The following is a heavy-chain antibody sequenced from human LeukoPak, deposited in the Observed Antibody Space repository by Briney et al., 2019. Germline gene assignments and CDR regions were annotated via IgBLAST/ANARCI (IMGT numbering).Heavy chain of an antibody. CDR3: ARSLLGYCSSTSCYPTHYYYYMDV. CDR1: GFTFSSYG. J-gene: IGHJ6*03. V-gene: IGHV3-30*03. D-gene: IGHD2-2*01. Sequence: GGSLRLSCAASGFTFSSYGMHWVRQAPGKGLEWVAVISYDGSNKYYADSVKGRFTTSRDNSKNTLYLQMNSLRAEDTAVYYCARSLLGYCSSTSCYPTHYYYYMDVWGKGTTVTVSS. CDR2: ISYDGSNK.